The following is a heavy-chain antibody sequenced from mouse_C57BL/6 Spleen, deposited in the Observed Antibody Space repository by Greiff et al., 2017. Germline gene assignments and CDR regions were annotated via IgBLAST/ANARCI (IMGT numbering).Heavy chain of an antibody. D-gene: IGHD2-5*01. CDR1: GYTFTSYT. V-gene: IGHV1-4*01. Sequence: QVQLQQSGAELARPGASVKMSCKASGYTFTSYTMHWVKQRPGQGLEWIGYINPSSGYTKYNQKFKDKATLTADKSSSTAYMQLSSLTSEDSAVYYCARSSIVTTRGEGAYYVDYWGQGTTLTVSS. CDR2: INPSSGYT. J-gene: IGHJ2*01. CDR3: ARSSIVTTRGEGAYYVDY.